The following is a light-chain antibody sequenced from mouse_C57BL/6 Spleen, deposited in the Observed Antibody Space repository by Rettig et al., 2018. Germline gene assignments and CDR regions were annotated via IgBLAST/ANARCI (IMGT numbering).Light chain of an antibody. J-gene: IGKJ4*01. CDR2: STS. CDR3: QQRSSYPFT. CDR1: SSVSY. Sequence: IVLTQSPAIMSASPGEKVTITCSASSSVSYMHWFQQKPGTSPKLWIYSTSNLASGVPARFSGSGSGTSYSLTISRMEAEDAATYYCQQRSSYPFTFGSGTKLEIK. V-gene: IGKV4-57*01.